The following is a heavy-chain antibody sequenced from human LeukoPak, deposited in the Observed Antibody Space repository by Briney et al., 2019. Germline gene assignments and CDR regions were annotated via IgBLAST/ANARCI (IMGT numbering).Heavy chain of an antibody. D-gene: IGHD3-3*01. J-gene: IGHJ4*02. CDR1: GFTFSSYG. V-gene: IGHV3-33*01. Sequence: PGGSLSLSCAASGFTFSSYGMHWVRQAPGKGLEWVAIIWYDGSNKYYADSVKGRFTISRDNSKNTLYLQVNSLRAEDTAVYYCARDGSFWRGYPYYFDYWGQGTLVTVSS. CDR2: IWYDGSNK. CDR3: ARDGSFWRGYPYYFDY.